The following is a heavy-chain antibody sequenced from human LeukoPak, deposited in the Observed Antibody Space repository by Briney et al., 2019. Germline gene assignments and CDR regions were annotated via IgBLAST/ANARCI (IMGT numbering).Heavy chain of an antibody. D-gene: IGHD4-11*01. J-gene: IGHJ6*03. Sequence: GGSLRLSCAASGFTFSSYEMNWVRQAPGKGLEWVSYISSSGSTIYYADSVKGRFTISRDNAKNSLYLQMNSLRAEDTAVYYCARDLGTVTTNSQTLYYYYYMDVWGKGTTVTVSS. CDR3: ARDLGTVTTNSQTLYYYYYMDV. V-gene: IGHV3-48*03. CDR2: ISSSGSTI. CDR1: GFTFSSYE.